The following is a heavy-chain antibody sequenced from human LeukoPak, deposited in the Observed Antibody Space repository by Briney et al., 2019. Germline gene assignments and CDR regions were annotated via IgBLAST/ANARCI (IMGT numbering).Heavy chain of an antibody. CDR2: ISSSGSTI. V-gene: IGHV3-48*03. D-gene: IGHD6-19*01. Sequence: PGGSLRLSCAASGFTFSSYEMNWVRQAPGKGLEWVSYISSSGSTIYYADSVKGRFTISRDNSKNTLYLQMNSLRAEDTAVYYCAKDRLTSGWYESNDYWGQGILVTVSS. J-gene: IGHJ4*02. CDR1: GFTFSSYE. CDR3: AKDRLTSGWYESNDY.